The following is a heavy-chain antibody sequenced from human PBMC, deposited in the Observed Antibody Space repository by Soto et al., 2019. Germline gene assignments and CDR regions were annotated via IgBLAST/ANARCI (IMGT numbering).Heavy chain of an antibody. D-gene: IGHD3-22*01. Sequence: PSETLSLTCTVSGGSSSSYYWSWIRQPPGKGLEWIGYIYYSGSTYYNPSLKSRVTISVDTSKNQFSLKLSSVTAADTAVYYCARRLYYDSSGFEGGGMDVWGQGTTVTVSS. J-gene: IGHJ6*02. V-gene: IGHV4-59*08. CDR2: IYYSGST. CDR3: ARRLYYDSSGFEGGGMDV. CDR1: GGSSSSYY.